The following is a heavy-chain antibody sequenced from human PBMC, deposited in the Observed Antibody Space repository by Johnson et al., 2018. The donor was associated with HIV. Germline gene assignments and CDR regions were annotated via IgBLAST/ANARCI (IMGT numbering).Heavy chain of an antibody. CDR2: ISYDGSNK. J-gene: IGHJ3*02. Sequence: VQLVESGGGLVQPGGSLRLSCAASGFTFSSYWMSWVRQAPGKGLEWVAVISYDGSNKYYADSVKGRFTISRDNSKNTLYLQMNSLGAEDTAVYYCARDRGVAVVIATEGGAFDIWGQGTMVTVSS. V-gene: IGHV3-30*03. D-gene: IGHD2-21*01. CDR1: GFTFSSYW. CDR3: ARDRGVAVVIATEGGAFDI.